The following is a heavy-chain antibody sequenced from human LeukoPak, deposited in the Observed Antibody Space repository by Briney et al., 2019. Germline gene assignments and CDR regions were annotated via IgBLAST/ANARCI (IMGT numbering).Heavy chain of an antibody. Sequence: GGSLRLSCAASGFTFSSYWMHWVRQAPGKGLVWVSRINSDGSSTSYADSVKGRFTISRDNAKNTLYLQMNSLRAEDTAVYYCARPMKWELLGFDYWGQGTLVAVSS. CDR2: INSDGSST. J-gene: IGHJ4*02. CDR1: GFTFSSYW. CDR3: ARPMKWELLGFDY. D-gene: IGHD1-26*01. V-gene: IGHV3-74*01.